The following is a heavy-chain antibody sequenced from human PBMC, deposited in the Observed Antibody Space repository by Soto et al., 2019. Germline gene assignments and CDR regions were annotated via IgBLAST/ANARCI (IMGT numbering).Heavy chain of an antibody. CDR1: GLSFSSSA. CDR3: AADLRYCSGDSRDDY. J-gene: IGHJ4*02. Sequence: GASVKVSCKTSGLSFSSSAMQWVRQAPGQRLEWIGWIVVGTNNTHYAQNLQERVTITRDMSTSSVYMELSSLRPEDTAVYYCAADLRYCSGDSRDDYWGQGTQVTVSS. CDR2: IVVGTNNT. V-gene: IGHV1-58*02. D-gene: IGHD2-15*01.